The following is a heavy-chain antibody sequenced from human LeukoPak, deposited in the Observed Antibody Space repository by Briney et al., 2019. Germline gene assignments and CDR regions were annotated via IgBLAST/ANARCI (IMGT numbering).Heavy chain of an antibody. CDR3: ARWGSSWYDAFDT. V-gene: IGHV1-2*02. J-gene: IGHJ3*02. Sequence: ASVEVSCKASGYTFTGYYMHWVRQAPGQGLEWMGWIHPITGGTNYAQKLQGRVTMTTDTSTSTAYMELRSLRSDDTAVYYCARWGSSWYDAFDTWGQGTMVTVSS. CDR1: GYTFTGYY. D-gene: IGHD6-13*01. CDR2: IHPITGGT.